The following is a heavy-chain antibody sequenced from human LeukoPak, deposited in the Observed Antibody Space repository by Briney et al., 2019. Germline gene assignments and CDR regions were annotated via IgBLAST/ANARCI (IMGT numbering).Heavy chain of an antibody. D-gene: IGHD4-23*01. CDR1: GYTFTSYY. V-gene: IGHV1-46*01. CDR3: ARVRSVGYGGNSGALSAFDI. CDR2: INPSGGST. Sequence: GASVKVSCKASGYTFTSYYMHWVRQAPGQGLEWMGIINPSGGSTSYAQKFQGRVTMTRDTSTSTAYMELSSLRSEDTAVYYCARVRSVGYGGNSGALSAFDIWGQGTMVTVSS. J-gene: IGHJ3*02.